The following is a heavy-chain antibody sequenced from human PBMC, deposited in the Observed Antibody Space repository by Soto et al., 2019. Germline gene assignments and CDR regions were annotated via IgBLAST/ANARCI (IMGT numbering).Heavy chain of an antibody. CDR2: ISGSGGST. J-gene: IGHJ3*02. D-gene: IGHD6-13*01. CDR1: GFTFSSYA. CDR3: AGWAIAAFDAFDI. Sequence: PGGSLRLSCAASGFTFSSYAMSWVRQAPGKGLEWVSVISGSGGSTYYADSVKGRFTISRDNSKNTLYLEMNSLRAEDTAVYYGAGWAIAAFDAFDIWGQGTMVTVSS. V-gene: IGHV3-23*01.